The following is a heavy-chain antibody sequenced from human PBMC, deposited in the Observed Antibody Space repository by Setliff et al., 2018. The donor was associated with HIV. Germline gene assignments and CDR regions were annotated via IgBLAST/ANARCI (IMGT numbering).Heavy chain of an antibody. CDR3: AGDNGANGGPGCLGP. J-gene: IGHJ5*02. Sequence: NPSETLSLTCTVSGDSITSGIYSWSWIRQPPGKGLEWIGYVYQSGSTYYKPSLKSRVTMSVDRSKNQFSLKIHSVTAADTAVYFCAGDNGANGGPGCLGPWGQGILVTVSS. CDR1: GDSITSGIYS. V-gene: IGHV4-30-2*01. CDR2: VYQSGST. D-gene: IGHD2-8*01.